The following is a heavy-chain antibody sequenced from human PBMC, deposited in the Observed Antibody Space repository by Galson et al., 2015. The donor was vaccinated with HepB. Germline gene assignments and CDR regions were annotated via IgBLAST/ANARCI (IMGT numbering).Heavy chain of an antibody. CDR3: TTGDLGAMILFGGVIP. D-gene: IGHD3-16*01. J-gene: IGHJ5*02. CDR2: YDPEDDET. Sequence: SVKVSCKVSGFTLTELSMHWVRQAPGKGLEWMGGYDPEDDETIYAQKFQGRITMSADTSTDTASMELSSLRAEDTAVYYCTTGDLGAMILFGGVIPWGQGPLVTVSS. V-gene: IGHV1-24*01. CDR1: GFTLTELS.